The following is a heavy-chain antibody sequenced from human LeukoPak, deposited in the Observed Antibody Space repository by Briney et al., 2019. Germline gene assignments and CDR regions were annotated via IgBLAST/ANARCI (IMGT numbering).Heavy chain of an antibody. CDR3: ARNKGLAARLLGHYYYYMDV. Sequence: GGSLRLSCAASGFTFSSYGMHWVRQAPGKGLEWVAVISYDGSNKYYADSVKGRFTISRDNSKNTLYLQMNSLRAEDTAVYYCARNKGLAARLLGHYYYYMDVWGKGTTVTVSS. J-gene: IGHJ6*03. D-gene: IGHD6-6*01. V-gene: IGHV3-30*03. CDR1: GFTFSSYG. CDR2: ISYDGSNK.